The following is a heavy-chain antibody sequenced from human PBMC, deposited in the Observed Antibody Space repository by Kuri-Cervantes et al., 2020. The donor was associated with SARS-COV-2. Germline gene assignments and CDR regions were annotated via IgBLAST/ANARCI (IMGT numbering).Heavy chain of an antibody. Sequence: SETLSLTCTVSGGSISSGGYYWSWIRQHPGKGLEWIGYIYYSGSTYYNPSLKSRVTISVDTSKNQFSLKLSSVTAADTAVYYCARLLLGGDYGVYWGQGTLVTVSS. CDR3: ARLLLGGDYGVY. CDR1: GGSISSGGYY. D-gene: IGHD4-17*01. V-gene: IGHV4-31*03. CDR2: IYYSGST. J-gene: IGHJ4*02.